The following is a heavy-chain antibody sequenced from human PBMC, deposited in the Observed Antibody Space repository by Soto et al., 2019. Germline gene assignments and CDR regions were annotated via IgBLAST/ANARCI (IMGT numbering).Heavy chain of an antibody. J-gene: IGHJ4*02. CDR3: TTIRVDGEYYFDY. Sequence: GGSLRLSCAASGFTFSNAWMSWVRQAPGKGLEWVGRIKSKTDGGTTDYAAPVKGRFTISRDDSKNTLYLQMNSLKTEDTAVYYCTTIRVDGEYYFDYWGQGTLVTVSS. V-gene: IGHV3-15*01. CDR1: GFTFSNAW. D-gene: IGHD3-10*01. CDR2: IKSKTDGGTT.